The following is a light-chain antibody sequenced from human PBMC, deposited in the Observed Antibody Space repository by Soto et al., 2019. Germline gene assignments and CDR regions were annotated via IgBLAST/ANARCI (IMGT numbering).Light chain of an antibody. V-gene: IGKV4-1*01. CDR1: QSVLYSSNNKNY. Sequence: DIVMTQSPDSLAVSLGERATINCKSSQSVLYSSNNKNYLAWYQQKPGQPPKLLSYWAYTRESGVHDRFSGSGSGTDFALTISSLQAEDVAVYYCKQYYSTPLTFGGGTKVDIK. CDR2: WAY. J-gene: IGKJ4*01. CDR3: KQYYSTPLT.